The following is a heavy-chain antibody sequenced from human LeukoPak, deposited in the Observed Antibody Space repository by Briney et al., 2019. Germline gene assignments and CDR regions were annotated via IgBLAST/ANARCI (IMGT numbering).Heavy chain of an antibody. CDR2: INPNSGGT. Sequence: GASVKVSCKASGYTFTGYYMHWVRQAPGQGLEWMGWINPNSGGTNYAQKFQGRVTMTRDTSISTAYMELSRLRSDDTAVYYCARASTVARWAFDIWGQGTMVTVSS. J-gene: IGHJ3*02. CDR3: ARASTVARWAFDI. CDR1: GYTFTGYY. D-gene: IGHD6-19*01. V-gene: IGHV1-2*02.